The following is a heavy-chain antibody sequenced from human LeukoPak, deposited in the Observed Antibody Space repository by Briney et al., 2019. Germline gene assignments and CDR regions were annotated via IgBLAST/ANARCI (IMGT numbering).Heavy chain of an antibody. J-gene: IGHJ4*02. CDR1: GFTLGSHD. D-gene: IGHD3-10*01. V-gene: IGHV3-13*01. CDR3: ARASSAAFDY. CDR2: ISSGFHT. Sequence: GGSLRLSCTASGFTLGSHDMHWVRQTTGEGLEWVAAISSGFHTFYAASVKGRFTISRDNAKNSLYLQMNSLRVEDTAVYYCARASSAAFDYWGQGTLVTVSS.